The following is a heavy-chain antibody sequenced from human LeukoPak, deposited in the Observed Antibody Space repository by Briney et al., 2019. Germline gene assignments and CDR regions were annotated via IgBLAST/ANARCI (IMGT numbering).Heavy chain of an antibody. Sequence: ASVKVSCKASGYTFTGYYMHWVRQAPGQGLEWMGWINPNSGGTNYAQKFQGRVTMTRDTSTSTVYMELSSLRSEDTAVYYCARDSDSQFDYWGQGTLVTVSS. CDR3: ARDSDSQFDY. V-gene: IGHV1-2*02. CDR1: GYTFTGYY. CDR2: INPNSGGT. D-gene: IGHD2-15*01. J-gene: IGHJ4*02.